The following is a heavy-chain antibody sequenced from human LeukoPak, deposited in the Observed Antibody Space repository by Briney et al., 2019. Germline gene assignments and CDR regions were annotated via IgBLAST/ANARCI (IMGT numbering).Heavy chain of an antibody. V-gene: IGHV3-23*01. CDR1: GFTFSSYG. CDR2: ISGSGGST. D-gene: IGHD2-15*01. Sequence: GGSLGLSCAASGFTFSSYGMHWVRQAPGKGLEWVSAISGSGGSTYYADSVKGRFTISRDNSKNTLYLQMNSLRAEDTAVYYCAKVLSGMDVWGKGTTVTISS. CDR3: AKVLSGMDV. J-gene: IGHJ6*04.